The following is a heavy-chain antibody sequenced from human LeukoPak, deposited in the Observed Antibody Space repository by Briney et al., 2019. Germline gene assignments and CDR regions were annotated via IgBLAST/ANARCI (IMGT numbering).Heavy chain of an antibody. CDR2: ISTSGSTK. CDR1: GFTFSSYE. Sequence: GSLRLSCAASGFTFSSYEMNWVRQAPGEGLEWVSYISTSGSTKYYADSVKGRFTISRDNAKNSLYLQMNSLRAEDTAVYYCVRALVATIAYWGQGTLVTVSS. CDR3: VRALVATIAY. J-gene: IGHJ4*02. V-gene: IGHV3-48*03. D-gene: IGHD5-12*01.